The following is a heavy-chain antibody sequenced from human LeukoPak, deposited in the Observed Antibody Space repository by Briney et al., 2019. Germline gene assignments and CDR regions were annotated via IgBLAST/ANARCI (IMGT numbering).Heavy chain of an antibody. Sequence: ASVKVSFKASGYTFTSYYMHWVRQAPGQGLEWMGIINPSGGSTSYAQKFQGRVTMTRDTSTSTVYMELSSLRSEDTAVYYCARDALDSSGYYEDNWFDPWGQGTLVSVSS. D-gene: IGHD3-22*01. V-gene: IGHV1-46*01. J-gene: IGHJ5*02. CDR1: GYTFTSYY. CDR2: INPSGGST. CDR3: ARDALDSSGYYEDNWFDP.